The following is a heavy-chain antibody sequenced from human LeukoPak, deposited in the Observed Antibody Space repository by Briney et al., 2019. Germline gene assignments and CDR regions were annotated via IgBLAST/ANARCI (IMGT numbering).Heavy chain of an antibody. D-gene: IGHD3-22*01. CDR2: ISAYNGNT. CDR3: ARDTYYYDSSGSTDFDY. Sequence: GASVKVSCKASGYTFTSYGISWVRQAPGQGLEWRGWISAYNGNTNYAQKLQGRVTMTTDTSTSTAYMELRSLRSDDTAVYYCARDTYYYDSSGSTDFDYWGQGTLVTVSS. CDR1: GYTFTSYG. V-gene: IGHV1-18*01. J-gene: IGHJ4*02.